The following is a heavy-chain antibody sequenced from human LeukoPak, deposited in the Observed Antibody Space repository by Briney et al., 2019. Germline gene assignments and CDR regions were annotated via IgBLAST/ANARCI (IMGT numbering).Heavy chain of an antibody. CDR2: IYYSGST. CDR1: GGSISSGGYY. V-gene: IGHV4-31*03. CDR3: ARWGHDTVATIGYFDY. Sequence: SETLSLTCTVSGGSISSGGYYWSWIRQHPGKGLEWIGYIYYSGSTYYNPSLKSRVTISVDTSKNQFSLKLSSVTAADTAVYYCARWGHDTVATIGYFDYWGQGTLVTVSS. D-gene: IGHD5-12*01. J-gene: IGHJ4*02.